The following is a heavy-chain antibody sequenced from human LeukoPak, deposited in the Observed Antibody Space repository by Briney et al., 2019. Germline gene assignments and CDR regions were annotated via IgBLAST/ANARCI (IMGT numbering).Heavy chain of an antibody. CDR2: IYHSGST. CDR1: GGSISSSNW. CDR3: ARGRYYYDSSGYRQTYFDY. Sequence: SETLSLTCAVSGGSISSSNWWSWVRQPPGKGLEWIGEIYHSGSTNYNPSLKSRVTISVDKSKNQFSLKLSSVTAADTAVYYCARGRYYYDSSGYRQTYFDYWGQGTLVTVSS. J-gene: IGHJ4*02. V-gene: IGHV4-4*02. D-gene: IGHD3-22*01.